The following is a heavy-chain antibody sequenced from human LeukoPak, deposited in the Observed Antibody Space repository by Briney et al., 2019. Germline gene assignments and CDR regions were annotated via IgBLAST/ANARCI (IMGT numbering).Heavy chain of an antibody. Sequence: SETLSLTCTVSGGSISSYYWSWIRQPPGKGLEWMGYIYYSGSTNYNPSLKSRVTISVDTSKNQFSLKLSSVTAADTAVYYCARGGYFDYWGQGTLVTVSS. CDR1: GGSISSYY. V-gene: IGHV4-59*01. CDR2: IYYSGST. CDR3: ARGGYFDY. J-gene: IGHJ4*02.